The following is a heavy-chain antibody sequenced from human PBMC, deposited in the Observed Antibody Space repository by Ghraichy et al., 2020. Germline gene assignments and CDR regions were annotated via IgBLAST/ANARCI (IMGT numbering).Heavy chain of an antibody. CDR3: ARVGGEYCSGGSCYYFDY. J-gene: IGHJ4*02. V-gene: IGHV3-11*05. CDR1: GFTFSDYY. CDR2: ISSSSSYT. Sequence: GESLRLSCAASGFTFSDYYMSWIRQAPGKGLEWVSYISSSSSYTNYADSVKGRFTISRDNAKNSLYLQMNSLRAEDTAVYYCARVGGEYCSGGSCYYFDYWGQGTLVTVSS. D-gene: IGHD2-15*01.